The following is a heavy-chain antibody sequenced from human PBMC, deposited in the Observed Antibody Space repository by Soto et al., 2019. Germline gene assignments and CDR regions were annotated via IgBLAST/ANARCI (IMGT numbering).Heavy chain of an antibody. CDR1: GGSISSSSYY. V-gene: IGHV4-39*01. Sequence: PSETLSLTCTVSGGSISSSSYYWGWIRQPPGKGLEWIGSIYYSGSTYYSPSLKSRVTISVDTSKNQFSLKLSSVTAADTAVYYGGRNTSEARGLGGFFVTGFAQGGEETLVTFP. J-gene: IGHJ4*02. D-gene: IGHD3-16*01. CDR3: GRNTSEARGLGGFFVTGFAQ. CDR2: IYYSGST.